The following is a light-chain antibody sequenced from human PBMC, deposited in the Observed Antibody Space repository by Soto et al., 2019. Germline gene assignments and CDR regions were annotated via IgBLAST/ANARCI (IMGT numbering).Light chain of an antibody. V-gene: IGLV2-14*01. J-gene: IGLJ3*02. CDR1: SRDVGGHKY. CDR3: FSYTDSGARV. Sequence: QSALTQPASVSGSPGQSITISCTGASRDVGGHKYVSWYQQNPGKAPKLVIYDVNNRPSGVSHRFSGSKSGSTASLTISGLQAEDEADYYCFSYTDSGARVFGGGTQLTVL. CDR2: DVN.